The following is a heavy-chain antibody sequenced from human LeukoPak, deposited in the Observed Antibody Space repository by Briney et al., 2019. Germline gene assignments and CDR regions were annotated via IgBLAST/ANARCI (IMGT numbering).Heavy chain of an antibody. CDR3: ARDEIVVVVAATWNWFDP. D-gene: IGHD2-15*01. CDR1: GGYFSGYY. Sequence: SETLSLTCAVYGGYFSGYYWSWIRQPPGKGLEWIGEINHSGSTNYNPSLKSRVTISVDTSKNQFSLKLSSVTAADTAVYYCARDEIVVVVAATWNWFDPWGQGTLVTVSS. V-gene: IGHV4-34*01. J-gene: IGHJ5*02. CDR2: INHSGST.